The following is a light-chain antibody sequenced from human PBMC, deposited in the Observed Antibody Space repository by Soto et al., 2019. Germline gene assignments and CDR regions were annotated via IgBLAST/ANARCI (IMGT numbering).Light chain of an antibody. J-gene: IGKJ4*01. CDR3: QQYNNRPPLT. V-gene: IGKV3-15*01. CDR2: GAS. Sequence: EIVMTQYPATLSVSPGERATLSCRASQSVGSKLAWYQQKPGQAPRLLIYGASTRATGIPARFSGSGSGTEFTLTISSLQSEDFAVYYCQQYNNRPPLTFGGGTKVDI. CDR1: QSVGSK.